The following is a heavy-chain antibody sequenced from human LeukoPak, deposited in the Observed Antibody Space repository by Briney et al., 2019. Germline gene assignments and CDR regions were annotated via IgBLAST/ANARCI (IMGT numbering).Heavy chain of an antibody. CDR1: GGSISSSNW. V-gene: IGHV4-4*02. CDR3: AREAQSAADAFDI. J-gene: IGHJ3*02. CDR2: IYHSGST. Sequence: SETLSLTCAVSGGSISSSNWWSWVRQPPGKGLEWIGEIYHSGSTNYNPSLKSRVTISVDKSKNQFSLKLSSVTATDTAVYYCAREAQSAADAFDIWGQGPMVTVPS.